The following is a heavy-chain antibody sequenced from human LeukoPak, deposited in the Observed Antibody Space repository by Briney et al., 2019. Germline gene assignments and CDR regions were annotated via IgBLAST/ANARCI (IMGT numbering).Heavy chain of an antibody. V-gene: IGHV4-39*01. Sequence: PGGSLRLSCAASGFTFSSYAMSWVRQAPGKGLEWIGSIYYSGSTYYNPSLKSRVTISVDTSKNLFSLRLSSVTAADTAVYYCARRGRQGYCNISRCHDGAFDIWGQGTMVTVSS. CDR2: IYYSGST. J-gene: IGHJ3*02. CDR3: ARRGRQGYCNISRCHDGAFDI. D-gene: IGHD2-2*01. CDR1: GFTFSSYA.